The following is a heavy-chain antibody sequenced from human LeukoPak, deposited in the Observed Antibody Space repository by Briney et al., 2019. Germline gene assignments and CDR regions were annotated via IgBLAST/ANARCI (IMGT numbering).Heavy chain of an antibody. J-gene: IGHJ4*02. V-gene: IGHV3-7*04. D-gene: IGHD5-12*01. CDR1: GFTFNNYW. Sequence: PGGSLRLSCAASGFTFNNYWMSWVRQAPGKGLEWVAYIKHDGSGKYYVDSVKGRFTISRDNSKNSLYLQMNSLRAEDTAVYYCARGGYGGTFDYWGQGSLVTVSS. CDR3: ARGGYGGTFDY. CDR2: IKHDGSGK.